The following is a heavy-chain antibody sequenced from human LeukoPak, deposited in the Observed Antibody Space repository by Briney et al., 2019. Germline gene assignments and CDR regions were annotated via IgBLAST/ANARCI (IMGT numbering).Heavy chain of an antibody. V-gene: IGHV3-23*01. CDR2: ISGSGGNT. CDR1: GFTFSSYA. J-gene: IGHJ6*03. CDR3: ARDPYSGGYGDYYYYYMDV. D-gene: IGHD1-26*01. Sequence: GGSLRLSCAASGFTFSSYAMSWVRQAPGKGLEWVSAISGSGGNTYYADSVKGRFTISRDNSKNTLYLQMNSLRAEDTAVYYCARDPYSGGYGDYYYYYMDVWGKGTTVTISS.